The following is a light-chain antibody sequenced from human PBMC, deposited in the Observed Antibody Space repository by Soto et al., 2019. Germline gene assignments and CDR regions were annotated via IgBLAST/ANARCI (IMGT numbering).Light chain of an antibody. CDR2: KAS. CDR3: QQYNSFPYS. Sequence: IQMTQSPSTLSASVGDRVSITCRASQSIFSWLAWYQQKPGKAPKLLIYKASSLESGVPSRYSGSGSGTEFTLTISGLQPDDLVTFYCQQYNSFPYSFGQGTKLEIK. CDR1: QSIFSW. J-gene: IGKJ2*03. V-gene: IGKV1-5*03.